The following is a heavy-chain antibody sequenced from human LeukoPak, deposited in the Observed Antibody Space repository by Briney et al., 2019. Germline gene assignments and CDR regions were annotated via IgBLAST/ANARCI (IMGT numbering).Heavy chain of an antibody. J-gene: IGHJ4*02. CDR2: ISYDGSNK. D-gene: IGHD3-16*01. CDR3: AKGQRGGAATLDY. Sequence: GGSLRLSCAASGFTFSSYGMHWVRQAPGKGLEWVAVISYDGSNKYYADSVKGRFTISRDNSKNTLYLQMNSLRAEDTAVYYCAKGQRGGAATLDYWGQGTLVTVSS. V-gene: IGHV3-30*18. CDR1: GFTFSSYG.